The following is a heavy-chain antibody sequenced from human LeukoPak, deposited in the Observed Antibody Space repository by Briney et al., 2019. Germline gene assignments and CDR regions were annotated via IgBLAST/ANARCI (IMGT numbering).Heavy chain of an antibody. V-gene: IGHV4-39*07. CDR2: IYYSGST. CDR1: GGSISSSSYY. D-gene: IGHD2-2*01. CDR3: ARGVVVVQAAISVWFDP. J-gene: IGHJ5*02. Sequence: SETLSLTCTVSGGSISSSSYYWGWIRQPPGKGLEWIGSIYYSGSTYYNPSLKSRVTISVDTSKNQFSLKLSSVTAADTAVYYCARGVVVVQAAISVWFDPWGQGTLVTVSS.